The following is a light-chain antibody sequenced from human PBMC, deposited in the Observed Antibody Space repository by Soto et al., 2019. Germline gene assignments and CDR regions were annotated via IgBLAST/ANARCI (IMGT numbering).Light chain of an antibody. CDR1: QRVLYSSNNKSY. J-gene: IGKJ4*01. CDR2: WAA. CDR3: QQYYSTPGLT. Sequence: DIVMTQSPDSLAVSLGERATINCKSSQRVLYSSNNKSYLAWYQQKAGQPPKLLIYWAATRESGVHDRFSGSGSGPDFTLSVSTLQAEDVAFYYCQQYYSTPGLTCGGGTKVEFK. V-gene: IGKV4-1*01.